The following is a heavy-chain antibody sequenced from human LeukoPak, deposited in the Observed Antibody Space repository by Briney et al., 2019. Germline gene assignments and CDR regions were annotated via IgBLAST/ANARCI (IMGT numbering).Heavy chain of an antibody. J-gene: IGHJ6*02. V-gene: IGHV4-34*01. D-gene: IGHD3-10*01. CDR1: GGSFSGYY. Sequence: SETLSLTCAVYGGSFSGYYWSWLRQPPGKGLEWIGEINHSGSTNYNPSLKSRVTISVDTSKNQFSLKLSSVTAADTAVYYCARGRNYYGSGRPKHYGMDVWGQGTTVTVSS. CDR2: INHSGST. CDR3: ARGRNYYGSGRPKHYGMDV.